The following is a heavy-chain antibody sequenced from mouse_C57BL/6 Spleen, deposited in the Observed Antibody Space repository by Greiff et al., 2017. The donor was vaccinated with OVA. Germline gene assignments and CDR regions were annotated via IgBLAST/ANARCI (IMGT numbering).Heavy chain of an antibody. CDR3: ARRNSNYAMDY. D-gene: IGHD2-5*01. Sequence: QVQLKQPGAELVKPGASVKLSCKASGYTFTSYWMHWVKQRPGRGLEWIGRIDPNSGGTKYNEKFKSKATLTVDKPSSTAYMQLSSLTSEDSAVYYCARRNSNYAMDYWGQGTSVTVSS. J-gene: IGHJ4*01. V-gene: IGHV1-72*01. CDR1: GYTFTSYW. CDR2: IDPNSGGT.